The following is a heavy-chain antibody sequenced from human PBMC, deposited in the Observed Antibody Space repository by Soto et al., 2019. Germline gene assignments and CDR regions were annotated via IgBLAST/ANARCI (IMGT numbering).Heavy chain of an antibody. CDR3: ARHISGLLWFEEQTCYGTYV. CDR1: GYSFTSYW. J-gene: IGHJ6*02. V-gene: IGHV5-51*01. Sequence: GESLKISCKGSGYSFTSYWIGWVLQIPWKGLEWMGIIYPGDSDTRYSPSFQGQVTISADKSISTAYLQWSSLKASDTAMYYCARHISGLLWFEEQTCYGTYVWGQGTTVTGSS. D-gene: IGHD3-10*01. CDR2: IYPGDSDT.